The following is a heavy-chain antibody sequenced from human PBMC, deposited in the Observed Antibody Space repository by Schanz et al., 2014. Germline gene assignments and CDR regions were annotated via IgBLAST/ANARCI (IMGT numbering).Heavy chain of an antibody. D-gene: IGHD3-9*01. J-gene: IGHJ5*02. CDR1: GFTLSNYA. Sequence: EMQLLESGGGLAQPGGSLRLSCAASGFTLSNYAMSWVRQAPGKGLEWVSALSEGGGGTHYADSVRGRFTISSDSSKNTLYLQMSGLRAGDTAVYYCAKAADWPVTRFDPGGQGTLVTVSS. CDR2: LSEGGGGT. V-gene: IGHV3-23*01. CDR3: AKAADWPVTRFDP.